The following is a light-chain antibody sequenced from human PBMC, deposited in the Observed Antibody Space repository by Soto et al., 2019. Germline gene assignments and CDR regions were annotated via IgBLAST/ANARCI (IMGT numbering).Light chain of an antibody. Sequence: SYELTQPPSVSVAPGKTARITCGGNNIGSKSVHWYQQKPGQAPVVVMYYDSDRPSRIPERFSGAKSGNTATLTISRVEAGDEADYYCQVWDKSSDHAVFGGGTQLTVL. J-gene: IGLJ7*01. CDR3: QVWDKSSDHAV. V-gene: IGLV3-21*04. CDR1: NIGSKS. CDR2: YDS.